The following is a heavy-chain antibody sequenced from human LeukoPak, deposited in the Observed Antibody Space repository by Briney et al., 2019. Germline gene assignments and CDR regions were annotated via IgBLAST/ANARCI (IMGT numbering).Heavy chain of an antibody. CDR3: AAEVLAAAGTDNWFDP. V-gene: IGHV1-18*01. J-gene: IGHJ5*02. CDR1: GYTFTSYG. Sequence: ASVKVSCKASGYTFTSYGISWVQQAPGQGLEWMGWISAYNGNTNYAQKLQGRVTMTTDTSTSTAYMELRSLRSDDTAVYYCAAEVLAAAGTDNWFDPWGQGTLVTVSS. D-gene: IGHD6-13*01. CDR2: ISAYNGNT.